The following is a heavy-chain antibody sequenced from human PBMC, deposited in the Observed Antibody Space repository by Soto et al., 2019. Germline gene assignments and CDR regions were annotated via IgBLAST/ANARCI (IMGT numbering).Heavy chain of an antibody. D-gene: IGHD3-22*01. CDR2: INSDGSST. J-gene: IGHJ6*02. CDR1: GFTFSSYW. CDR3: ARVRDYYDSSGYSYGMDV. Sequence: GGSLRLSCAASGFTFSSYWMHWVRQAPGKGLVWVSRINSDGSSTSYADSVKGRFTISRDNAKNTLYLQMNSLRAEDTAVYYCARVRDYYDSSGYSYGMDVWGQGTTVTVSS. V-gene: IGHV3-74*01.